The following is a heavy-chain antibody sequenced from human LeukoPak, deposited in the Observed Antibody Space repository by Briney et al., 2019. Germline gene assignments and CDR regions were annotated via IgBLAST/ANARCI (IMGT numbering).Heavy chain of an antibody. CDR3: ARLGYYYDSSGYYYRIFDY. CDR1: GGSFSDYY. CDR2: INHSGST. D-gene: IGHD3-22*01. Sequence: KPSETLSLTCAVYGGSFSDYYWSWIRQPPEKGLEWIGEINHSGSTNYNPSLKSRVTISVDTSKNQFSLKLSSVTAADTAAYYCARLGYYYDSSGYYYRIFDYWGQGTLVTVSS. V-gene: IGHV4-34*01. J-gene: IGHJ4*02.